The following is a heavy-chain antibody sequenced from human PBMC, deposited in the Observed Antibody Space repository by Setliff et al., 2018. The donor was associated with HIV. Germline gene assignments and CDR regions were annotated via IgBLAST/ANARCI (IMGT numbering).Heavy chain of an antibody. Sequence: SETLSLTCTVSGGSISSGGYSWSWIRQYPGKGLEWIGYIYYSGSTYYNPALKSRVSISLDTSKNQFSLKVNSVTAADTAVYSCARDSFTVDYFMDVWGKGTPVTSP. V-gene: IGHV4-31*03. D-gene: IGHD3-10*01. CDR1: GGSISSGGYS. CDR3: ARDSFTVDYFMDV. J-gene: IGHJ6*03. CDR2: IYYSGST.